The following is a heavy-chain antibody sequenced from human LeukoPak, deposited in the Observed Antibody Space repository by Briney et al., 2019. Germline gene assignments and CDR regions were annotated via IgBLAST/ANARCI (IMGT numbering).Heavy chain of an antibody. CDR3: ARILDSAWGELGY. V-gene: IGHV3-23*01. J-gene: IGHJ4*02. Sequence: GGSLRLSCAASGFTLSSNAMSWVRQAPGKGLKWVSGISASGGRTYYADSVKGRFTISRDNSKNRLYLQMNSLRAEDTAVYYCARILDSAWGELGYWGQGTLVTVSS. D-gene: IGHD6-19*01. CDR2: ISASGGRT. CDR1: GFTLSSNA.